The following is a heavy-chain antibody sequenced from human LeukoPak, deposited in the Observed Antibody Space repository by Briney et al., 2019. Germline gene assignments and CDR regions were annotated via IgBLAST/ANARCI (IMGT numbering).Heavy chain of an antibody. Sequence: GGSLRLSCAASGFTFSSYGMHWVRQAPGKGLVWVALISFDGSNQYYTDSVKGRFTISRDNSKNTLYLQMNSLRAEDTAVYYCARGIAVAGTFWFDQWGQGTLVTVSS. CDR2: ISFDGSNQ. V-gene: IGHV3-30*03. J-gene: IGHJ5*02. D-gene: IGHD6-19*01. CDR3: ARGIAVAGTFWFDQ. CDR1: GFTFSSYG.